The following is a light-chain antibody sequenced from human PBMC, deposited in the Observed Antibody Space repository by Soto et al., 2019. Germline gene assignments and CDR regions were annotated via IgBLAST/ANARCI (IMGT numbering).Light chain of an antibody. J-gene: IGKJ2*01. CDR1: QSVSSY. V-gene: IGKV3-11*01. CDR2: DAS. CDR3: QQRSNWPRRT. Sequence: EIVLTQSPATLSLSPGERATLSCRASQSVSSYLAWYQQKPGQAPRLLIYDASSRATGIPARFSGSGSGTDFTLTISSLEPEDFAVYYCQQRSNWPRRTFGQGNKLEIK.